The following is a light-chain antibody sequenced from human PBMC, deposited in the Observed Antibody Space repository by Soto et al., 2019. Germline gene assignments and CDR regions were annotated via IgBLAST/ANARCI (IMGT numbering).Light chain of an antibody. Sequence: EIVLTQSPGTLSLSPGEGATLSCRASQSVRSDYLAWYQQKPGQAPRLLIYGASRRATGIPDRFSGSGSGTDFSLTISRLEPEDFAVYYCQRYGNSPETFGQGTKVEIK. CDR1: QSVRSDY. J-gene: IGKJ1*01. CDR3: QRYGNSPET. CDR2: GAS. V-gene: IGKV3-20*01.